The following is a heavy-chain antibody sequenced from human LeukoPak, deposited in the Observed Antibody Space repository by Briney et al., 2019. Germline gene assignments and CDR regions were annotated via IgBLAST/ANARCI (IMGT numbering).Heavy chain of an antibody. Sequence: SGPTLVKPTQTLTLTCTFSGFSLSSAVVGVGWIRQPPGKALEWLALIYWDADEYYSPSLKSRLTITKDTSKNQVVLTMTNMDPVDTGTYYCAHRRRDTPGSVNWFDPWGQGTLVTVSS. CDR2: IYWDADE. D-gene: IGHD2-15*01. CDR3: AHRRRDTPGSVNWFDP. V-gene: IGHV2-5*02. CDR1: GFSLSSAVVG. J-gene: IGHJ5*02.